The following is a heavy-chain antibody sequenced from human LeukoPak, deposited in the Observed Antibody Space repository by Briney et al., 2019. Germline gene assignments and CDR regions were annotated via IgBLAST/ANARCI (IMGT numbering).Heavy chain of an antibody. J-gene: IGHJ6*02. D-gene: IGHD1-1*01. Sequence: ASVKVSCKASGYTFTSYDINWVRQATGQGLEWMGWMNPNSGNTGYAQKFQGRVTMTRNTSISTAYMGLSSLRSEDTAVYYCARYPYYYYGMDVWGQGTTVTVSS. CDR1: GYTFTSYD. CDR2: MNPNSGNT. V-gene: IGHV1-8*01. CDR3: ARYPYYYYGMDV.